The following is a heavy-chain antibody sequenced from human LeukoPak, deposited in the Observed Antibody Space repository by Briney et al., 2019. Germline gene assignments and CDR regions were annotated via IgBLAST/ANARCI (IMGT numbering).Heavy chain of an antibody. D-gene: IGHD2-15*01. CDR3: AARSGGDPNWFDP. V-gene: IGHV4-30-2*01. CDR1: GGSISSGGYS. Sequence: SETLSLTCAVSGGSISSGGYSWSWIRKPPGKGLEWIGYIYHSGSTYYNPSLKSRVTISVDRSKNQFSLKLSSVTAADTAVYYCAARSGGDPNWFDPWGQGTLVTVSS. J-gene: IGHJ5*02. CDR2: IYHSGST.